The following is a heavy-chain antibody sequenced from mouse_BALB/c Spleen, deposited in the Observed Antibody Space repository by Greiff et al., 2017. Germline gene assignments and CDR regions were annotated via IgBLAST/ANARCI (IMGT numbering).Heavy chain of an antibody. CDR2: IFPGSGNT. J-gene: IGHJ1*01. V-gene: IGHV1-66*01. CDR3: ARWYGNPYWYFDV. D-gene: IGHD2-10*02. Sequence: QVQLQQSGPELVKPGASVKISCKASGYSFTSYYIHWVKQRPGQGLEWIGWIFPGSGNTKYNEKFKGKATLTADTSSSTAYMQLSSLTSEDSAVYFCARWYGNPYWYFDVWGEGTTVTVSS. CDR1: GYSFTSYY.